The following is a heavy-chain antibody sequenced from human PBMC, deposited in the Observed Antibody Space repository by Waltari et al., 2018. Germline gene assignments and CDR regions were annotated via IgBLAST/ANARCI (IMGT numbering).Heavy chain of an antibody. CDR2: INPDFGST. J-gene: IGHJ3*01. CDR1: GYTSTRHY. D-gene: IGHD3-10*01. CDR3: ARALIDYLYFGESPGAFDV. V-gene: IGHV1-46*01. Sequence: QVQLVQSGAEVKKPGASVKVSCKDSGYTSTRHYIHWVRQAPGQVLEWMGIINPDFGSTDYAQKFGGRGTMTADKSTKTVYMELNSLTSDDTAVYFCARALIDYLYFGESPGAFDVWGQGTMVTVSS.